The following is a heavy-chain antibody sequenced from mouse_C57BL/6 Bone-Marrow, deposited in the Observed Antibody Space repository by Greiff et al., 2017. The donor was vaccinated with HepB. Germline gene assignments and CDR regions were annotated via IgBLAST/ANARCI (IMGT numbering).Heavy chain of an antibody. J-gene: IGHJ3*01. Sequence: VQLVESGAELARPGASVKLSCKASGYTFTSYGISWVKQRTGQGLEWIGEIYPRSGNTYYNEKFKGKATLTADKSSSTAYMELRSLTSEDSAVYFCARENGRGFAYWGQGTLVTVSA. CDR3: ARENGRGFAY. CDR1: GYTFTSYG. V-gene: IGHV1-81*01. CDR2: IYPRSGNT. D-gene: IGHD1-1*01.